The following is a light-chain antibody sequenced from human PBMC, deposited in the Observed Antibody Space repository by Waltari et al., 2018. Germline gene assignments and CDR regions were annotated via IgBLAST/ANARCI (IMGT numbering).Light chain of an antibody. Sequence: DIQMTQSPSSLSASVGDRVTITVRASQRMNSYLIWYQQKPGKAPKPLIYAASNLQSGVPSRFSGSESGTDFTLTISSLQPEDFATYYCQQSYRTAALTFGGGTKVEIK. CDR3: QQSYRTAALT. CDR2: AAS. V-gene: IGKV1-39*01. J-gene: IGKJ4*01. CDR1: QRMNSY.